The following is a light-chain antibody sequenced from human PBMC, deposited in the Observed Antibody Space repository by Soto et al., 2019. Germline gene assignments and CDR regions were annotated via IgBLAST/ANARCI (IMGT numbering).Light chain of an antibody. Sequence: ALTQPPSVSGSPGQSVTISCTGTSSDVGSYNRVSWYQQSPGTAPKLMIYEVSNRPSGVPDRFSGSKSGNTASLTISGLQAEDEADYYCSSYTSSSTYVFGTGTKVTVL. CDR2: EVS. J-gene: IGLJ1*01. V-gene: IGLV2-18*02. CDR1: SSDVGSYNR. CDR3: SSYTSSSTYV.